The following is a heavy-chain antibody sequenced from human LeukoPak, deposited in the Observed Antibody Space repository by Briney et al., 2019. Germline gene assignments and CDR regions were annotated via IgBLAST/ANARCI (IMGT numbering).Heavy chain of an antibody. CDR2: ISYDGSNK. J-gene: IGHJ1*01. Sequence: PGGSLRLSCAASGFTFSSYAMHWVRQAPGKGLEWVAVISYDGSNKYYADSVKGRFTISRDNSKNTLYLQMNSLRAEDTAVYYCAGAMSYFQHWGQGTLVTVSS. V-gene: IGHV3-30-3*01. D-gene: IGHD3-22*01. CDR3: AGAMSYFQH. CDR1: GFTFSSYA.